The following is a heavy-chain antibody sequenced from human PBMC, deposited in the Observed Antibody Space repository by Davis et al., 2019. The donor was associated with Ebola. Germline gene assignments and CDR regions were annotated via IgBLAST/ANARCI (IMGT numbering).Heavy chain of an antibody. D-gene: IGHD5-18*01. CDR2: IRQDGSET. Sequence: LSLTCAASGFSLSPYWMTWVRQAPGKGLEWVANIRQDGSETYYVDSVKGRFSISRDNAKNSVDLEMNSLRVDDTAIYYCVPGTWIRGQGTLVTVSS. V-gene: IGHV3-7*01. J-gene: IGHJ4*02. CDR3: VPGTWI. CDR1: GFSLSPYW.